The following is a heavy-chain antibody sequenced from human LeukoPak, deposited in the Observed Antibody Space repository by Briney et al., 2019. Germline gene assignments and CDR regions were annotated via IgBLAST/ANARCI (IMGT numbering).Heavy chain of an antibody. J-gene: IGHJ6*02. Sequence: GGSLRLSCAASGFTVRSNYMTWVRQAPGKGLEWVSVLYSGGDTDYADSVKGRFTISRDNSKNTLFLQMNSLRAEDTAVYSCARDRSSRNSAYYGMDVWGQGTTVTVSS. CDR1: GFTVRSNY. CDR3: ARDRSSRNSAYYGMDV. V-gene: IGHV3-66*01. CDR2: LYSGGDT. D-gene: IGHD3-22*01.